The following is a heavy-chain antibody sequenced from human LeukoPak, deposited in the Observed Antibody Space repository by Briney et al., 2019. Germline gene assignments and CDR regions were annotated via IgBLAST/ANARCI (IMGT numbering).Heavy chain of an antibody. V-gene: IGHV1-69*04. Sequence: ASVKVSCKASGGTFSSYAISWVRQAPGQGLEWMGRIIPILGIANYAQKFQGRVTITADKSTSTAYMELSSLRSEDTAVYYCARDTGIVGANFDYWGQGTLVTVSS. CDR2: IIPILGIA. CDR1: GGTFSSYA. D-gene: IGHD1-26*01. J-gene: IGHJ4*02. CDR3: ARDTGIVGANFDY.